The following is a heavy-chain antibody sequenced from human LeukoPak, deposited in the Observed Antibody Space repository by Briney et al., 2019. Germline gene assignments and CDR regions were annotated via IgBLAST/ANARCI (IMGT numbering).Heavy chain of an antibody. CDR3: AKWSRYGMDV. J-gene: IGHJ6*02. CDR1: GFTFDDYA. CDR2: ISWNSGSI. V-gene: IGHV3-9*01. Sequence: PGRSLRLSCAASGFTFDDYAMHWVRRAPGKGLEWVSGISWNSGSIGYADSVKGRFTISRDNAKNSLYLQMNSLRAEDTALYYCAKWSRYGMDVWGQGTTVTVSS. D-gene: IGHD1-26*01.